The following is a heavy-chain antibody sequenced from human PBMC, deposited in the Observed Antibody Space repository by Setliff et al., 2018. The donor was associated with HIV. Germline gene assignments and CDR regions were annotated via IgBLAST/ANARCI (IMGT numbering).Heavy chain of an antibody. Sequence: SETLSLTCRVYGGSISNLYWSWIRQPQGKGLEWVGHIYSTGDPNYNPSLKSRLTLSADTSKNQPSLSLTSVTAADTAVYYCARVRLTMIMMVDYFDQWGQGTLVTVSS. V-gene: IGHV4-4*07. D-gene: IGHD3-22*01. CDR3: ARVRLTMIMMVDYFDQ. J-gene: IGHJ4*02. CDR2: IYSTGDP. CDR1: GGSISNLY.